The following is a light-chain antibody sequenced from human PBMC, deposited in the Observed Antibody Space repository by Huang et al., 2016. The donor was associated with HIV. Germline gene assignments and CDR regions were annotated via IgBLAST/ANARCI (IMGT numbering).Light chain of an antibody. Sequence: DIQMTQSPSSLSASVGDRVTITCQASQDISNFLNWYQQKPGKAPKLLIYDASNLETGVPSRFSGSGSGTDFTFTISSLQPEDIATYYSQQYDNLPLTFGGGTKVVIK. CDR3: QQYDNLPLT. J-gene: IGKJ4*01. V-gene: IGKV1-33*01. CDR2: DAS. CDR1: QDISNF.